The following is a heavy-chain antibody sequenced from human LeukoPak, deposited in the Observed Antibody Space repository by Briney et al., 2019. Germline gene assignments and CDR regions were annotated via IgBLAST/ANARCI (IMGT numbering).Heavy chain of an antibody. CDR3: ARSPDSSPLYYFDY. CDR2: IYPGDSDT. J-gene: IGHJ4*02. Sequence: GESLKISCKASGYYFTNSWIGWVRQMPGKGLEWLGIIYPGDSDTRYSPSFQGQVTISADKSISTAYLQWSSLKASDTAMYYCARSPDSSPLYYFDYWGQGTLVTVSS. CDR1: GYYFTNSW. D-gene: IGHD6-13*01. V-gene: IGHV5-51*01.